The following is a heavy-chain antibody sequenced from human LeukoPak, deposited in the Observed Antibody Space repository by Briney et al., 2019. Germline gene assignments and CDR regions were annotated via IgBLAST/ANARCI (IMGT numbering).Heavy chain of an antibody. Sequence: GGSLRLSCAASGFTFSSHWMSWVRQGPGKGLEWVANIKQDGREKYYMDSVKGRFTISRDNAKNSLYLQMNGLRAEDTAVYYCARAPGCRSGDSCYSGYYGMDVWGQGTTVTVSS. CDR1: GFTFSSHW. CDR3: ARAPGCRSGDSCYSGYYGMDV. V-gene: IGHV3-7*04. D-gene: IGHD2-15*01. J-gene: IGHJ6*02. CDR2: IKQDGREK.